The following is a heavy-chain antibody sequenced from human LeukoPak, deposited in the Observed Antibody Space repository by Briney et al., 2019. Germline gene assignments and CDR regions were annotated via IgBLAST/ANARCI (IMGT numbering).Heavy chain of an antibody. CDR2: INPNSGGT. D-gene: IGHD2-2*01. CDR3: ARDHCSSTSCHPNWFDP. J-gene: IGHJ5*02. V-gene: IGHV1-2*02. CDR1: GYTFTGYY. Sequence: ASVKVSCEASGYTFTGYYMHWVRQAPGQGLEWMGWINPNSGGTNYAQKFQGRVTMTRDTSISTAYMELSRLGSDDTAVYYCARDHCSSTSCHPNWFDPWGQGTLVTVSS.